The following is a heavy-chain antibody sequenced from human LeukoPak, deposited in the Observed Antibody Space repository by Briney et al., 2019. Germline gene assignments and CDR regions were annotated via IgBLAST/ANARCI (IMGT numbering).Heavy chain of an antibody. CDR1: GFTFSSYA. Sequence: PGGSLRLSCAASGFTFSSYAMSWVRQAPGKGLEWVSAISGSGGSTYYADSVKGRFTISRDNSRSTAYLQMNSLRPGDTAMYFCAKDTGRISGKYYFDYWGQGAQVTVPS. CDR2: ISGSGGST. CDR3: AKDTGRISGKYYFDY. V-gene: IGHV3-23*01. D-gene: IGHD3-3*02. J-gene: IGHJ4*02.